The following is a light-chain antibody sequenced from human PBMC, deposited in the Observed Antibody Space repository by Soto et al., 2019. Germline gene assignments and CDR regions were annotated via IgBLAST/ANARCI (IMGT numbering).Light chain of an antibody. V-gene: IGKV1D-16*01. CDR1: QGISTL. CDR2: FAS. CDR3: QQFHSYPIT. Sequence: IHMTQSPSSLSASVGNTVTITCRASQGISTLLAWYQQKPGKAPKSLIYFASSLQSGVPSRFTGSCSGIDFTLTISSLQTEDFATYYCQQFHSYPITFGQGTRLEIK. J-gene: IGKJ5*01.